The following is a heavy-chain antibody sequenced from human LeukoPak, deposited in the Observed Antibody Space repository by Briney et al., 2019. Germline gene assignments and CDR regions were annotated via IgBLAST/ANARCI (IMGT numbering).Heavy chain of an antibody. CDR1: GGSFSGYY. CDR2: INHSGST. V-gene: IGHV4-34*01. D-gene: IGHD3-3*01. J-gene: IGHJ5*02. Sequence: SETLSLTCAVYGGSFSGYYWSWIRQPPGKGLEWIGEINHSGSTNYNPSLKSRVTISVDTSKNQFSLKLSSVTAADTAVYYCARDSEYYDFWSGYYGYNWFDPWGQGTLVTVSS. CDR3: ARDSEYYDFWSGYYGYNWFDP.